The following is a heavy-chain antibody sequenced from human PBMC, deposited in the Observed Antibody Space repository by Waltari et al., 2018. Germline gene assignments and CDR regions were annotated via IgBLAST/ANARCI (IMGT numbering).Heavy chain of an antibody. J-gene: IGHJ4*02. V-gene: IGHV3-30*02. CDR3: AKPIGFRGAIFDY. Sequence: QVQLVESGGGVVQPGGSLRLSCAASGFTFSSYGMHWVRQAPGKGLEWVAFIRYDGSNKYYADSVKGRFTISRDNSKNTLYLQMNSLRAEDTAVYYCAKPIGFRGAIFDYWGQGTLVTVSS. CDR1: GFTFSSYG. CDR2: IRYDGSNK. D-gene: IGHD3-10*01.